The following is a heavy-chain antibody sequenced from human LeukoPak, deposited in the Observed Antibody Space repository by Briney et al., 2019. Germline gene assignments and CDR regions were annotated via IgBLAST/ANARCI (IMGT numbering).Heavy chain of an antibody. J-gene: IGHJ4*02. CDR2: IVVGSGNT. CDR1: GFTFTSSA. D-gene: IGHD3-22*01. V-gene: IGHV1-58*02. CDR3: AAGLYCYDSSGYYYGTPSGIYFDY. Sequence: ASVKVSCKASGFTFTSSAMQWVRQARGQRLEWIGWIVVGSGNTNYAQKFQERVTITRDMSTSTAYMELSSLRSEDTAVYYCAAGLYCYDSSGYYYGTPSGIYFDYWGQGTLVTVSS.